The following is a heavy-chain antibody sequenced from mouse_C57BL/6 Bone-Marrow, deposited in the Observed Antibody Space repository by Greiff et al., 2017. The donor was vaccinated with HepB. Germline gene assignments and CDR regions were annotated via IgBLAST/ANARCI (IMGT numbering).Heavy chain of an antibody. CDR2: ISNLAYSI. V-gene: IGHV5-15*01. D-gene: IGHD2-4*01. CDR3: ARQGLRRDFDY. J-gene: IGHJ2*01. CDR1: GFTFSDYG. Sequence: EVQLVESGGGLVQPGGSLKLSCAASGFTFSDYGMAWVRQAPRKGPEWVAFISNLAYSIYYADTVTGRFTISRENAKNTLYLEMSSLRSEDTAMYYCARQGLRRDFDYWGQGTTLTVSS.